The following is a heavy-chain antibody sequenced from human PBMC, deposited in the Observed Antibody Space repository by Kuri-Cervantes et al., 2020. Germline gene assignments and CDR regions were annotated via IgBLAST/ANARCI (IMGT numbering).Heavy chain of an antibody. CDR2: ISGSGGST. Sequence: GESLKISCAASGFTFSHYAMSWVRQTPGKGLEWVSAISGSGGSTYYADSVKGRFTISRDNSKNTLYLQMNSLRAEDTAVYYCAKGQIYGSGMNWFDPWGQGTLVTVSS. J-gene: IGHJ5*02. V-gene: IGHV3-23*01. CDR1: GFTFSHYA. D-gene: IGHD3-10*01. CDR3: AKGQIYGSGMNWFDP.